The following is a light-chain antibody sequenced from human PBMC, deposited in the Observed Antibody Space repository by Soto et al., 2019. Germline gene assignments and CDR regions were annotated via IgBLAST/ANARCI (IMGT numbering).Light chain of an antibody. V-gene: IGKV3-20*01. Sequence: EIVLTQSPGTLSLSLGERATLSCRASQSVSSSYLAWYQQEPGQAPRLLIYGASSRATGIPDRFSGSGSGTDFTLTISRLEPEDFAVYYCQQYGSSHTFGQGTRLEIK. CDR3: QQYGSSHT. J-gene: IGKJ5*01. CDR1: QSVSSSY. CDR2: GAS.